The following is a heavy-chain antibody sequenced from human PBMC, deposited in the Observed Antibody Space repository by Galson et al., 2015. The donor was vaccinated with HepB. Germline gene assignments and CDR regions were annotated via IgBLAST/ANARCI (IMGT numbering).Heavy chain of an antibody. CDR3: ARDNRGAGGSPSGWFDP. CDR1: GFTFSDYH. J-gene: IGHJ5*02. V-gene: IGHV3-11*06. D-gene: IGHD4-23*01. CDR2: ISSSSSYT. Sequence: SLRLSCAASGFTFSDYHMSWIRQAPGKGLEWVSYISSSSSYTNYADSVKGRFTISRDNAKNSLYLQMNSLRAEDTAVYYCARDNRGAGGSPSGWFDPWGQGTLVTVSS.